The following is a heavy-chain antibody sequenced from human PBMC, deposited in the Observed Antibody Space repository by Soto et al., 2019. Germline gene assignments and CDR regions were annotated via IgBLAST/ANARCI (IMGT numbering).Heavy chain of an antibody. J-gene: IGHJ5*02. V-gene: IGHV2-5*02. CDR2: IYWDDDK. CDR3: ARQTTIIASAANTWGFDP. CDR1: GFSLSTSGVG. D-gene: IGHD6-13*01. Sequence: QITLKESGPTLVKPTQTLTLTCTFSGFSLSTSGVGVGWIRQPPGKALEWLALIYWDDDKRYSPSLKSRLTITKDTSKNQVVLTMTNMDPVDTATYYCARQTTIIASAANTWGFDPWGQGTLVTVSS.